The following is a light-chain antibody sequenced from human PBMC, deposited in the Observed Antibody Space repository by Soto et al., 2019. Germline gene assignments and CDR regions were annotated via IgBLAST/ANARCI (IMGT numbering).Light chain of an antibody. CDR3: QQYNNWPRRT. CDR1: QSVSSN. Sequence: EIVMTQPPATLSLSPGERSTLSCSASQSVSSNLAWYQQKPGQAPRLLIYGASTRATGIPARFSGSGSGTEFTLTISSLQSEDFAVYYCQQYNNWPRRTFGQGTKVDIK. J-gene: IGKJ1*01. CDR2: GAS. V-gene: IGKV3-15*01.